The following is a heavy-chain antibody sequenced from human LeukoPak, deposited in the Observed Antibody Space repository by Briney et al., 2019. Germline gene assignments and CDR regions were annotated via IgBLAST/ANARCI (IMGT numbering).Heavy chain of an antibody. Sequence: ASVKVSCKASGYTFTSYYMHWVRQAPGQGLEWMGIINPSGGSTSYAQKFQGRVTMTRDTSTGTVYMELSSLRSEDTAVYYCARGTALGYCSSTSCSIDYWGQGTLVTVSS. V-gene: IGHV1-46*01. CDR2: INPSGGST. D-gene: IGHD2-2*01. J-gene: IGHJ4*02. CDR3: ARGTALGYCSSTSCSIDY. CDR1: GYTFTSYY.